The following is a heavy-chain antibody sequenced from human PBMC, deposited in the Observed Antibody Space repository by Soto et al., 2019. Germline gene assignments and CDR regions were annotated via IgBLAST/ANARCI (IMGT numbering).Heavy chain of an antibody. J-gene: IGHJ4*02. CDR3: ARQIYDSDTGPNFQYYFDS. V-gene: IGHV5-10-1*01. CDR2: IDPSDSQT. D-gene: IGHD3-22*01. CDR1: GYSFAGYW. Sequence: GESLKISCKGSGYSFAGYWVTWVRQKPGKGLEWMGRIDPSDSQTYYSPSFRGHVTISVTKSITTVFLQWGSLRASDTAMYYCARQIYDSDTGPNFQYYFDSWGQGTPVTVSS.